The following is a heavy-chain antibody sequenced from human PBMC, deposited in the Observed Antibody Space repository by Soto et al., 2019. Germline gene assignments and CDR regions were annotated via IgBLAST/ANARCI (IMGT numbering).Heavy chain of an antibody. Sequence: QLQLQESGPGLVKPSETLSLTCTVSGGSITSSSHYWGWIRQPPGKGLECIGNIYYDGNTYYNPSLKSRVTISLDTSKNHFSLRLNSVTAADTAVYYCARSSITPRLFMYPFDYWGQGTLVTVSS. J-gene: IGHJ4*02. V-gene: IGHV4-39*02. CDR2: IYYDGNT. D-gene: IGHD6-6*01. CDR1: GGSITSSSHY. CDR3: ARSSITPRLFMYPFDY.